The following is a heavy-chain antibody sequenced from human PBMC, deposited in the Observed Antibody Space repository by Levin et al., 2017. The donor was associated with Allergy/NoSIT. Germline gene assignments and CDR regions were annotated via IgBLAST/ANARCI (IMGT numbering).Heavy chain of an antibody. CDR3: ARSSRDYGTFDY. CDR1: GFTFSSYA. CDR2: IYASADSI. V-gene: IGHV3-23*01. J-gene: IGHJ4*02. Sequence: GGSLRLSCAASGFTFSSYAMSWVRQAPGKGLEWVSAIYASADSIYYSDSVKGRFTISRDSSKNTLYMHMYSLRAEDTAVYYGARSSRDYGTFDYWGQGTLVTFSS. D-gene: IGHD4-17*01.